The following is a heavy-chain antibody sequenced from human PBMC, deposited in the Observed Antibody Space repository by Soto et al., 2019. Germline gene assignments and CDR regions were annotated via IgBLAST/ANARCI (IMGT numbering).Heavy chain of an antibody. J-gene: IGHJ3*02. V-gene: IGHV1-69*13. CDR1: GGTFSSYA. D-gene: IGHD2-15*01. Sequence: SVKVSCKASGGTFSSYAISWVRQAPGQGLEWMGGIIPIFGTANYAQKFQGRVTITADESTSTAYMELSSLRSEDTAVYYCAIWSECCSGGSGPNDAFDIWGQGTMVTVSS. CDR2: IIPIFGTA. CDR3: AIWSECCSGGSGPNDAFDI.